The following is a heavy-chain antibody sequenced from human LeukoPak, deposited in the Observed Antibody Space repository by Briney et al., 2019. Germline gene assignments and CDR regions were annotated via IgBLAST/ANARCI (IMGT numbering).Heavy chain of an antibody. J-gene: IGHJ4*02. CDR3: ARILDDAGYYAPAM. Sequence: PGGALRLSCTASGFIFSINAMSWVRQTPGKGLEWVSGNRGGGGTTDYADSVKGRLTISRDNSKNTFYLHMNSLRVEDTAFYYCARILDDAGYYAPAMWGQGTLVTVSS. CDR2: NRGGGGTT. V-gene: IGHV3-23*01. CDR1: GFIFSINA. D-gene: IGHD3-22*01.